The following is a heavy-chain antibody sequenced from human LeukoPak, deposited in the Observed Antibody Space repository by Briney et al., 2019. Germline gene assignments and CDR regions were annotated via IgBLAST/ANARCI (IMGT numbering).Heavy chain of an antibody. V-gene: IGHV4-30-4*08. CDR1: GGSISSSSYY. CDR3: ARVRRYCSSTSCYNFRWFDP. D-gene: IGHD2-2*02. J-gene: IGHJ5*02. Sequence: SETLSLTCTVSGGSISSSSYYWGWIRQPPGKGLEWIGYIYYSGSTYYNPSLKSRVTISVDTSKNQFSLKLSSVTAADTAVYYCARVRRYCSSTSCYNFRWFDPWGQGTLVTVSS. CDR2: IYYSGST.